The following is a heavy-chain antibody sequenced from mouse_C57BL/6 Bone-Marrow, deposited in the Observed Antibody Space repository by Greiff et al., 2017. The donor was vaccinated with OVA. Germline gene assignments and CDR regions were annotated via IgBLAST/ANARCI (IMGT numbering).Heavy chain of an antibody. D-gene: IGHD1-1*01. Sequence: VKLQESGPELVKPGASVKISCKASGYAFSSSWMNWVKQRPGKGLEWIGRIYPGDGDTNYNGKFKGKATLTADKSSSTAYMQLSSLTSEDSAVYFCARGTTVAPFDYWGQGTTLTVSS. J-gene: IGHJ2*01. CDR3: ARGTTVAPFDY. CDR2: IYPGDGDT. CDR1: GYAFSSSW. V-gene: IGHV1-82*01.